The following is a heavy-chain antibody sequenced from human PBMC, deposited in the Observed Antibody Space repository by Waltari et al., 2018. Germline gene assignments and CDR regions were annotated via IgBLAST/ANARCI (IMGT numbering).Heavy chain of an antibody. CDR2: INPNSGGT. D-gene: IGHD4-4*01. Sequence: QVQLVQSGAEVKKPGASVKVSCKASGYTFTGYYIHWVRQAPGQGLEWLGRINPNSGGTNFAHKFQGRVTMTRDTSINTAYMELSSLRSDDTAVYYCARDRDFVGNSAWCFDYWGPGTLVTVSS. J-gene: IGHJ4*02. V-gene: IGHV1-2*06. CDR3: ARDRDFVGNSAWCFDY. CDR1: GYTFTGYY.